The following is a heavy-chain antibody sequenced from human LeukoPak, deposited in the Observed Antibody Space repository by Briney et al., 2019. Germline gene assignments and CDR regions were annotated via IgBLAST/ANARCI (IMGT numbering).Heavy chain of an antibody. J-gene: IGHJ4*02. CDR1: GFTFSSYA. CDR2: ISWNSGSI. Sequence: GGSLRLSCAASGFTFSSYAMHWVRQAPGKGLEWVSGISWNSGSIGYADSVKGRFTISRDNAKNSLYLQMNSLRAEDTALYYCAKDKVGATTGPFDYWGQGTLVTVSS. V-gene: IGHV3-9*01. CDR3: AKDKVGATTGPFDY. D-gene: IGHD1-26*01.